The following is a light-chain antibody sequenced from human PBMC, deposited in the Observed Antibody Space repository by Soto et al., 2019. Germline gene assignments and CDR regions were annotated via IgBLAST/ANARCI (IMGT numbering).Light chain of an antibody. CDR3: QHYNSYSEA. CDR1: QTISSW. J-gene: IGKJ1*01. V-gene: IGKV1-5*03. CDR2: KVS. Sequence: DIQMTQSPSTLSGSVGDRVTITCRSSQTISSWLAWYQQKPGRAPKLLIYKVSTLKSGVPSRFSGSGSGTEFTLTISSLQPDDFATYYCQHYNSYSEAFGQGNKV.